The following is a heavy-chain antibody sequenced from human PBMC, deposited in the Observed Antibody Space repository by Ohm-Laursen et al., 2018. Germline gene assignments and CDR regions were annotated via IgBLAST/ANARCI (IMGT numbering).Heavy chain of an antibody. Sequence: SLRLSCSASGFTFSNYAMSWVRQAPGKGLEWVAVIWYDGSNKYYADSVKGRFTISRDNSKNTLYLQMSSLRAEDTAVYYCARDRRFLYYYGMDVWSQGTTVTVSS. CDR2: IWYDGSNK. V-gene: IGHV3-33*08. J-gene: IGHJ6*02. D-gene: IGHD3-3*01. CDR3: ARDRRFLYYYGMDV. CDR1: GFTFSNYA.